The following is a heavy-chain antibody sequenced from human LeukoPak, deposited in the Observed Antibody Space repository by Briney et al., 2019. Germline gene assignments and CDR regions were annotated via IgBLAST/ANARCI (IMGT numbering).Heavy chain of an antibody. Sequence: SETLSLTCAVYGGSFNGYYWSWIRQPPGKGLEWIGEINHSGSTNYNPSLESRVTISVDTSKNQFSLKLSSVTAADTAVYYCARLRLTGYAYFDYWGQGTLVTVSS. CDR3: ARLRLTGYAYFDY. V-gene: IGHV4-34*01. CDR2: INHSGST. D-gene: IGHD3-9*01. J-gene: IGHJ4*02. CDR1: GGSFNGYY.